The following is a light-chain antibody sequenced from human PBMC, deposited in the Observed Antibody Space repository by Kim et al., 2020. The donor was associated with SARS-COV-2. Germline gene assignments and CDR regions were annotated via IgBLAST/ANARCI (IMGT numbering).Light chain of an antibody. Sequence: EIVMTQSPATLSVSPGERVTLSCRASQNVNSDVAWYQQKPGQAPRLLIYGASTRATGIPARFSGSESGTEFTLTISSLQSEDSAVYFCQQLSAWPPRTFGPGTKVDIK. CDR3: QQLSAWPPRT. CDR1: QNVNSD. J-gene: IGKJ1*01. CDR2: GAS. V-gene: IGKV3D-15*01.